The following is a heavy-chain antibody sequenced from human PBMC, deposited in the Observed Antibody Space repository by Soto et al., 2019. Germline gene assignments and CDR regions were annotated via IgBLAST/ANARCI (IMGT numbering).Heavy chain of an antibody. D-gene: IGHD4-17*01. CDR2: IYYSGRT. CDR3: ARSNGDYVDY. V-gene: IGHV4-59*01. Sequence: QVQLQGSGPGLLKPSETLSLTCTVSGDSISSYYWSWIRQPPGKGLEWIGYIYYSGRTNDNPSLKSRVTISVNTSKNQFSLKLSSVTAADTAVDYCARSNGDYVDYWSQGTLVTVSS. CDR1: GDSISSYY. J-gene: IGHJ4*02.